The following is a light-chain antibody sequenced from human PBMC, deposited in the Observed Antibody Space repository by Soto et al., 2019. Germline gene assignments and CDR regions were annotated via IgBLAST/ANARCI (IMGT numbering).Light chain of an antibody. V-gene: IGKV3-20*01. Sequence: DIVLTQSPGTLSLSPGERATLSCRASQTVRNNYFAWYQQKPGQAPTLLIYDASSRATGIPDRFSGGGSGTDFTLIISRLEPEDFSVYYCQQLSSYPLTFGGGTKVDIK. CDR2: DAS. J-gene: IGKJ4*01. CDR1: QTVRNNY. CDR3: QQLSSYPLT.